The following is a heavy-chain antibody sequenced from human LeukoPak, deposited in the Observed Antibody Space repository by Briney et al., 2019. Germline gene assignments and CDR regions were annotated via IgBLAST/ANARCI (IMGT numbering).Heavy chain of an antibody. V-gene: IGHV4-38-2*02. D-gene: IGHD3-10*01. J-gene: IGHJ4*02. CDR2: INHSGST. Sequence: TSETLSLTCTVSGYSISSGYYWGWIRQPPGKGLEWIGEINHSGSTNYNPSLKSRVTISVDTSKNQFSLKLSSVTAADTAVYYCARGRLAYGSGRSFDYWGQGTLVTVSS. CDR3: ARGRLAYGSGRSFDY. CDR1: GYSISSGYY.